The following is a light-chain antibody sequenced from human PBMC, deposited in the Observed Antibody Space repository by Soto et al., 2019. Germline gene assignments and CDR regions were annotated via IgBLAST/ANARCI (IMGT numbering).Light chain of an antibody. CDR1: SSDVGAYKY. J-gene: IGLJ1*01. Sequence: QSALTQPPSASGSPGQSVTISCTGTSSDVGAYKYVSWYQQHPGKAPKLMIYEVSKRPSGVPDRSSGSKSGNTASLTVSGLQTDDEADYYCSSYAGGSNLVFGTGTKLTVL. CDR2: EVS. V-gene: IGLV2-8*01. CDR3: SSYAGGSNLV.